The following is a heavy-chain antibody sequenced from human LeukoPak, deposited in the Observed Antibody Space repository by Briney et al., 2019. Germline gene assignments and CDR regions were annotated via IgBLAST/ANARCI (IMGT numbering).Heavy chain of an antibody. Sequence: GGSLRLSCAASGFTFSSYAMHWVRQAPGKGLEWVAVISYEGSNKYYADSVKGRFTISRDNSKNTLYLQMNSLRAEDTAVYYCARDIAAAGIEYFQHWGQGTLVTVSS. D-gene: IGHD6-13*01. V-gene: IGHV3-30*04. J-gene: IGHJ1*01. CDR2: ISYEGSNK. CDR1: GFTFSSYA. CDR3: ARDIAAAGIEYFQH.